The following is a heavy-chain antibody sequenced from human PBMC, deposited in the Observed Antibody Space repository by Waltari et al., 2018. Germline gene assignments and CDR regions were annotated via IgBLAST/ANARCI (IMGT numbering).Heavy chain of an antibody. J-gene: IGHJ4*02. CDR2: INPNSGGT. D-gene: IGHD6-13*01. Sequence: QVQLVQSGAEVKKPGASVKVSCKASGYTFTGYYMHWVRQAPGQGLEWMGWINPNSGGTNYAQKVQGRVTMTRDTSISTAYMELSRLRSDDTAVYYCARDYDILGRAAAGGYWGQGTLVTVSS. CDR1: GYTFTGYY. CDR3: ARDYDILGRAAAGGY. V-gene: IGHV1-2*02.